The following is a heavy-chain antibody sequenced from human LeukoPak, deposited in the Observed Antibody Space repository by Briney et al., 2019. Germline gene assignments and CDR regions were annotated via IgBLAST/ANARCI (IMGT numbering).Heavy chain of an antibody. V-gene: IGHV1-2*06. D-gene: IGHD6-13*01. J-gene: IGHJ6*03. CDR3: ARVGLSSSWFSDYYYYYMDV. CDR1: GYTFIAYN. Sequence: VASVKVSCKTSGYTFIAYNIHWVRQAPGQGLEWMARISPNSGDTIYSEKFQGRVTVTWDTSISTVYMDLSGLRSDDTALYYCARVGLSSSWFSDYYYYYMDVWGKGTTVTVSS. CDR2: ISPNSGDT.